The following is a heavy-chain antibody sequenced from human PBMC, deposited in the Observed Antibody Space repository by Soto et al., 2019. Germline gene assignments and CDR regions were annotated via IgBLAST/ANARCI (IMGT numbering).Heavy chain of an antibody. J-gene: IGHJ4*02. Sequence: GSLRLSCATPGLTFSNHAMSWVRQAPGGGLEWVSSMSGSSSTTYYADSVRGRFTISRDRSKNTLYLQMSSLRAEDTALYYCAKNQERELPRVIDFWGQGTLVTVSS. D-gene: IGHD1-7*01. V-gene: IGHV3-23*01. CDR2: MSGSSSTT. CDR1: GLTFSNHA. CDR3: AKNQERELPRVIDF.